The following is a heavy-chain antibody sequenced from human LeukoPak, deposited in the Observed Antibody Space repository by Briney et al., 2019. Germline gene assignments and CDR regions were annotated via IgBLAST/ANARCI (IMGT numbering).Heavy chain of an antibody. CDR1: GSTFTFYA. CDR3: ASYSGGY. D-gene: IGHD2-15*01. Sequence: GGSLRLSCAASGSTFTFYAMSWVRQAPGKGLEWVSVISGSGGSTYYADSVKGRFTISRDNSKNTLYLQMDSLRAEDTAVYYCASYSGGYWGQGTLATVSS. CDR2: ISGSGGST. V-gene: IGHV3-23*01. J-gene: IGHJ4*02.